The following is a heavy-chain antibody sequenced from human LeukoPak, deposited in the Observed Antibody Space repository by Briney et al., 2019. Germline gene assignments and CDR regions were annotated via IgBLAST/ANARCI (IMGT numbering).Heavy chain of an antibody. V-gene: IGHV1-18*04. J-gene: IGHJ6*03. CDR2: ISPYNGNT. D-gene: IGHD5-12*01. CDR1: GYTFTGYY. CDR3: ARDDRGYSGYDRYYYYMDV. Sequence: GASVKDSCKASGYTFTGYYMHWVRQAPGQGLEWMGWISPYNGNTNYALKLQGRVTMTTDTSTSTAYMELRSLRSDDTAVYYCARDDRGYSGYDRYYYYMDVWGKGTTVTVSS.